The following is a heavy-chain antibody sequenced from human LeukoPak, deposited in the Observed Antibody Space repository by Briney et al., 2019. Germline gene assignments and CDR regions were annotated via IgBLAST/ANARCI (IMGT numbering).Heavy chain of an antibody. CDR1: GGFVRTGTYY. J-gene: IGHJ4*03. CDR2: IFHTGST. D-gene: IGHD3-22*01. V-gene: IGHV4-39*07. Sequence: SETLSLTCTVSGGFVRTGTYYWGWIRQPPGEGLEWIGNIFHTGSTYYEPSLKSRVTISVDTSQNQFSLRLSSVTAADTAVYYCARAIHYYHSSGDLLYYFDYWGKGTTVTISS. CDR3: ARAIHYYHSSGDLLYYFDY.